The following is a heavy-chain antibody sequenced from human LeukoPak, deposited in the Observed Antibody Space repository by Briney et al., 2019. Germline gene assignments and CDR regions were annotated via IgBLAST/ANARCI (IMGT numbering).Heavy chain of an antibody. CDR2: IYTSGST. CDR1: GGSISSYY. V-gene: IGHV4-4*07. J-gene: IGHJ6*03. D-gene: IGHD3-10*01. CDR3: ARGPPYYYGSGYYYYTDV. Sequence: PSETLSLTCTVSGGSISSYYWSWIRQPAGKGLEWIGRIYTSGSTNYNPSLKSRVTISVDKSKNQFSLKLSSVTAADTAVYYCARGPPYYYGSGYYYYTDVWGKGTTVTVSS.